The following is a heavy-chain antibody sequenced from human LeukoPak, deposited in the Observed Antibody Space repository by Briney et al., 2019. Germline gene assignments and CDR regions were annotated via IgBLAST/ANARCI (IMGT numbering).Heavy chain of an antibody. D-gene: IGHD5-18*01. CDR3: AKVGIQLWLLGTYYFDY. J-gene: IGHJ4*02. Sequence: PGGSLRLSCAASGFTFSSYAMSWVRQAPGKGLEWVSAISGSGGSTYYADSVKGRFTISRDNSKNTLYLQMNSLRAEDTAVYYCAKVGIQLWLLGTYYFDYWGQGTLVTVSS. CDR1: GFTFSSYA. CDR2: ISGSGGST. V-gene: IGHV3-23*01.